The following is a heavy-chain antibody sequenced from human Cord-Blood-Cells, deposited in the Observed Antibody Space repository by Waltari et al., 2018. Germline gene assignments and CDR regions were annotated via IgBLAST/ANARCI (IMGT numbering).Heavy chain of an antibody. D-gene: IGHD3-3*01. V-gene: IGHV4-34*01. CDR1: GGSFSGYY. CDR2: INHSGRT. J-gene: IGHJ3*02. CDR3: ARSISDFWSGYYFAFDI. Sequence: QVQLQQWGAGLLKPSETLSLTCAVYGGSFSGYYWRWIRQPPGKGLEWIGEINHSGRTNDTPSLRSRVTISVDTSKIQFSLKLSSVTAADTAVYYCARSISDFWSGYYFAFDIWGQGTMVTVSS.